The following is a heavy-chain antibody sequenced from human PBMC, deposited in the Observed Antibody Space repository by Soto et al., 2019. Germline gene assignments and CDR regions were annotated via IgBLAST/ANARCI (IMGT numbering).Heavy chain of an antibody. V-gene: IGHV1-69*13. CDR1: GGTFSSYA. Sequence: SVKVSCKASGGTFSSYAISWVRQAPGQGIEWMGGIIPIFGTANYAQKFQGRVTITADESTSTGYMELSSLRSEDTAVYYCARDTYYYDSSGYYVQFYYFDYWGQGTLVTVSS. CDR2: IIPIFGTA. CDR3: ARDTYYYDSSGYYVQFYYFDY. D-gene: IGHD3-22*01. J-gene: IGHJ4*02.